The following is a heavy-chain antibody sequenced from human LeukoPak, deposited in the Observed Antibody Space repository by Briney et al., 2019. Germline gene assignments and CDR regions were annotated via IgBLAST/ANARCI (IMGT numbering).Heavy chain of an antibody. D-gene: IGHD5-12*01. J-gene: IGHJ3*02. CDR2: IYYSGGT. CDR3: ARPTDGYDFSYAFDI. V-gene: IGHV4-39*01. CDR1: GGSISSYY. Sequence: SETLSLTCTVSGGSISSYYWSWIRQPPGKGLEWIGSIYYSGGTYYNPSLKSRVTISVDTSKNQFSLKLSSVTAADTAVYYCARPTDGYDFSYAFDIWGQGTMVTVSS.